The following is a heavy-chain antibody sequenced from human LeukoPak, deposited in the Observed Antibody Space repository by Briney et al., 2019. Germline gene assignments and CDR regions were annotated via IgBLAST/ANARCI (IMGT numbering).Heavy chain of an antibody. Sequence: ASVKVSCKASGYTFTSYDINWVRQATGQGLEWMGWMNPNSGNTGYAQKFQGRVTMTRNTSISTAYMELSSLRSEDTAVYYCARAGYCSGGSCYGDWFDPWGQGTLVTVSS. V-gene: IGHV1-8*01. CDR2: MNPNSGNT. D-gene: IGHD2-15*01. CDR3: ARAGYCSGGSCYGDWFDP. CDR1: GYTFTSYD. J-gene: IGHJ5*02.